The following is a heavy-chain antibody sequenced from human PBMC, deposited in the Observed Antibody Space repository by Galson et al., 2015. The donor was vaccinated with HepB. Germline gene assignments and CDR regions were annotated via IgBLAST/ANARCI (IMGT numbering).Heavy chain of an antibody. CDR3: ARDRYDFWSGYYLDV. CDR2: VSAYNLDT. CDR1: GYTFTNYG. D-gene: IGHD3-3*01. Sequence: SVKVSCKASGYTFTNYGISWVRQAPGQGLEWLGWVSAYNLDTKSAQNLQGRVTMTTDTSTSTAYMELRSLRSDDTAVYYCARDRYDFWSGYYLDVWGQGTMVTVSS. V-gene: IGHV1-18*01. J-gene: IGHJ3*01.